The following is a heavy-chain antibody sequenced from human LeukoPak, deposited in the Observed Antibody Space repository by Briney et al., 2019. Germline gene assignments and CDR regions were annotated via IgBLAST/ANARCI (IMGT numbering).Heavy chain of an antibody. CDR3: AREYGDLDY. V-gene: IGHV4-4*07. D-gene: IGHD4-17*01. CDR2: IYSSGSA. J-gene: IGHJ4*02. CDR1: GGSISGYY. Sequence: SETLSPTCTVSGGSISGYYWSWVRQPAGKGLEWIGRIYSSGSANYNPSLKSRVTMSVDTSNNQFSLKLTSVSAADTAVYYCAREYGDLDYWGQGTLVTVSS.